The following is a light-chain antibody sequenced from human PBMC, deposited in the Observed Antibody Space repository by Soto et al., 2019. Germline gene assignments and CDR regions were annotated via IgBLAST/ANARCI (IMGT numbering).Light chain of an antibody. Sequence: QAVLTQPPSVSGAPGQRVTISCTGSSSNIGADYDVHSYQQLPGTAAQIIISDNSNRPSGVPDRFSGSKTGNSASLAITGLQDEDEADYSCQSYDSTLSGSRVVGSGTKLTVL. CDR3: QSYDSTLSGSRV. CDR1: SSNIGADYD. CDR2: DNS. V-gene: IGLV1-40*01. J-gene: IGLJ1*01.